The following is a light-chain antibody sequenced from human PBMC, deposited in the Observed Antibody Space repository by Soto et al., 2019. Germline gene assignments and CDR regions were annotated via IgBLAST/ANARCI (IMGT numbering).Light chain of an antibody. Sequence: QSVLTQPPSVSGAPGQRVTISCTGSSYNIGAGYDVHWYQQLPGTAPKLLIYCNSNRPSGVPDRFSGSKSGTSASLAITGLQAEDEADYYCQSYDSSLSGWVFGGGTKLTVL. CDR3: QSYDSSLSGWV. J-gene: IGLJ3*02. V-gene: IGLV1-40*01. CDR1: SYNIGAGYD. CDR2: CNS.